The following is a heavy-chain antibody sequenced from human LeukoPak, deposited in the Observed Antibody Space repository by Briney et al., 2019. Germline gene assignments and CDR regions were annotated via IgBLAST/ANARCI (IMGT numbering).Heavy chain of an antibody. Sequence: GGSLRLSCAASGFTFSRYSMNWVRQAPGKGLEWVSSISSSSSYIYYADSVKGRFTISRDNAKNSLYLQMNSLRAEDTAVYYCARDLSGSGSYYNFSWFDPWGQGTLVTVSS. D-gene: IGHD3-10*01. CDR2: ISSSSSYI. V-gene: IGHV3-21*01. J-gene: IGHJ5*02. CDR1: GFTFSRYS. CDR3: ARDLSGSGSYYNFSWFDP.